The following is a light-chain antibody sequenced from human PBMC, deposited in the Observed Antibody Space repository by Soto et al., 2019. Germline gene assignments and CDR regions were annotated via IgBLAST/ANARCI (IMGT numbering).Light chain of an antibody. V-gene: IGLV3-16*01. CDR2: KDR. CDR1: ALPKKD. Sequence: SYELTQPPSVSVSLGQMARITCSGEALPKKDAYWYQQKPGQFPVLVIYKDRERPSGIPERFSGSSSGTICTLTISGVQAEDEADYYCLSADSSGTWVFGGGTKLTVL. CDR3: LSADSSGTWV. J-gene: IGLJ3*02.